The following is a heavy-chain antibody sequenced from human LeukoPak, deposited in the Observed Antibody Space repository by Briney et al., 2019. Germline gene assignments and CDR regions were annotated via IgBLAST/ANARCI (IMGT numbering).Heavy chain of an antibody. CDR2: IYYSGST. CDR1: GGSLSSGGYY. D-gene: IGHD5-18*01. Sequence: SQTLSLTCTVSGGSLSSGGYYWSWVRQHPGKGLEWLGYIYYSGSTYYNPSLKSRVTISIDTSKNQFSLKLSSVTAADTAVYYCARVGIQLWPQPDAFDIWGQGTMVTVSS. CDR3: ARVGIQLWPQPDAFDI. J-gene: IGHJ3*02. V-gene: IGHV4-31*03.